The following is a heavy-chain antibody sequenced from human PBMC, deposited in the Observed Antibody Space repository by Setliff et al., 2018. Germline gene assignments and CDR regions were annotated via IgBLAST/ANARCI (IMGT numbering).Heavy chain of an antibody. D-gene: IGHD3-16*01. CDR2: IKQDGSEK. Sequence: ETLSLTCAVSGYSISSGYYWAWVRQTPGKGLEWVANIKQDGSEKYYVDSVKGRFTISRDNAKNSLYLQMNSLRAEDTAVYYCARDGGEYWGQGTLVTVS. CDR3: ARDGGEY. CDR1: GYSISSGYY. J-gene: IGHJ4*02. V-gene: IGHV3-7*01.